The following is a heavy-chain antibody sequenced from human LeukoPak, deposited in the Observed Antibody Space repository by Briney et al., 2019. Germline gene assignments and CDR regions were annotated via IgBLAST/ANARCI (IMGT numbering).Heavy chain of an antibody. Sequence: ASVKISCKGSGYSLTELSMQWVRQAPGKGPECMGGFDPEENKMIYAQKFQGRVTMTEDTSTDTAYMELSSLRSEDTAIYYCATRSGDFWSGYVIWGQGTLVTVSS. CDR2: FDPEENKM. D-gene: IGHD3-3*01. CDR3: ATRSGDFWSGYVI. CDR1: GYSLTELS. J-gene: IGHJ4*02. V-gene: IGHV1-24*01.